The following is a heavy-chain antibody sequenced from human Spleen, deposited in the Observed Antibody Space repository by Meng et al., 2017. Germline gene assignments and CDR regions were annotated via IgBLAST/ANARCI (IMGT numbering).Heavy chain of an antibody. V-gene: IGHV4-39*01. CDR2: IGHSGTT. J-gene: IGHJ5*02. D-gene: IGHD6-19*01. CDR3: VRSSGWVRTGFDP. CDR1: GGSLSGGDYY. Sequence: QVQLQESGPGLVKPSQTLSLTCTVIGGSLSGGDYYWSWIRQPPGKGLEWIGSIGHSGTTYYTPSLRRRVTVSIDTSKNQFSLEVTSVTAADTAVYYCVRSSGWVRTGFDPWGQGTLVTVSS.